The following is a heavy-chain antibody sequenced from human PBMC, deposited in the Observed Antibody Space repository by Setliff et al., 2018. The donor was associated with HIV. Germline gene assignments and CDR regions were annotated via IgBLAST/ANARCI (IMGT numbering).Heavy chain of an antibody. D-gene: IGHD1-7*01. CDR2: IHYSGST. J-gene: IGHJ6*03. CDR3: ARNSKNWNYPVEYYDYYMGV. CDR1: GGSISSGGYY. Sequence: PSETLSLTCTVSGGSISSGGYYWSWIRQHPGKGLEWIGYIHYSGSTYFNPSLKSRVTISLDTSKNQFSLKVSSMTAADTAVYYCARNSKNWNYPVEYYDYYMGVWGTGTTVTVSS. V-gene: IGHV4-31*03.